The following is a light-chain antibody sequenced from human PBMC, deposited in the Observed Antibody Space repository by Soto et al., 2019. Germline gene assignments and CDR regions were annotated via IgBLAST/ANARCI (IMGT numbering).Light chain of an antibody. V-gene: IGLV2-14*01. CDR3: SSYTIRRSWV. J-gene: IGLJ3*02. CDR1: TSDVDYNR. Sequence: QSALTQPASVTGSPGQSITISCTGTTSDVDYNRVSWYQQYPGTAPKLMINEVTNRPSGVSDRFSGSRSGNTASLTISGLQPEVEADYYCSSYTIRRSWVFGGGTKLTVL. CDR2: EVT.